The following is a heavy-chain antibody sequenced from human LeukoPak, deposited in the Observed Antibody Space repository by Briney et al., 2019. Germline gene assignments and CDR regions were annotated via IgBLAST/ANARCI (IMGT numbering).Heavy chain of an antibody. CDR3: ARHPRDDQSGGFDS. V-gene: IGHV4-39*07. CDR1: GVSISSDGYY. D-gene: IGHD5-24*01. Sequence: SETLSLTCTFSGVSISSDGYYWGWVRQPPGKGLEWIRTIYYSGTYYNPSLKSRVTVSVDTSKNQFSLNLSSVTAADTAVYYCARHPRDDQSGGFDSWGQGTLVIVSS. CDR2: IYYSGT. J-gene: IGHJ4*02.